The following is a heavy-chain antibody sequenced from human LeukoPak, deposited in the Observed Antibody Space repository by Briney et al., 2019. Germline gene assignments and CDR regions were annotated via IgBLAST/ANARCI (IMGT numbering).Heavy chain of an antibody. V-gene: IGHV3-48*02. CDR3: ARDQGSGYSFFDY. CDR1: GFTLSSYS. CDR2: ISSVTTTI. Sequence: PGGSLRLSCAASGFTLSSYSMNWVRQAPGKGLEWISYISSVTTTIYYADSVKGRFTISRDSAKNSLYLQMNSLRDEDTAVYYCARDQGSGYSFFDYWGQGTLVTVSS. J-gene: IGHJ4*02. D-gene: IGHD3-22*01.